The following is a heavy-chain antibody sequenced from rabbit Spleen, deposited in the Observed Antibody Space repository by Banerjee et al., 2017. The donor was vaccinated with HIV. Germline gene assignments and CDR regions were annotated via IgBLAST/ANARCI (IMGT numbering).Heavy chain of an antibody. V-gene: IGHV1S7*01. Sequence: QLVESGGGLVQPGGSLTLSCKASGFDFSTHYMNWVRQAPGKGLEWIGIIYTGTSSTDYATWVNGRFTISSHNAQNTLYLQLNSLTAADTATYFCVRDMGEPGLTLWGPGTLVTVS. CDR2: IYTGTSST. CDR3: VRDMGEPGLTL. J-gene: IGHJ6*01. D-gene: IGHD3-1*01. CDR1: GFDFSTHY.